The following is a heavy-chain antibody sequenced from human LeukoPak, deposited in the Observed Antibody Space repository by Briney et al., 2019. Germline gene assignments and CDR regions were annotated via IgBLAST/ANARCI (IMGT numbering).Heavy chain of an antibody. J-gene: IGHJ4*02. CDR3: ARGLGLLWFGELLYPFDY. Sequence: GGSLRLSCAASGFTFSGYSMNWVRQAPGKGLEWVSSISSSSSYIYYADSVKGRFTISRDNAKNSLYLQMNSLRAEDTAVYYCARGLGLLWFGELLYPFDYWGQGTLVTVSS. CDR2: ISSSSSYI. V-gene: IGHV3-21*01. CDR1: GFTFSGYS. D-gene: IGHD3-10*01.